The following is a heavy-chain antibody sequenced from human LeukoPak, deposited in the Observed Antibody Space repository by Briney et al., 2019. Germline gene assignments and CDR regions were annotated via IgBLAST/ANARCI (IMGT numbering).Heavy chain of an antibody. CDR1: GDSISSGSHY. V-gene: IGHV4-61*01. CDR3: ATYGAYYYDSSGQDAFDI. CDR2: IYYSGST. D-gene: IGHD3-22*01. J-gene: IGHJ3*02. Sequence: SQTLSLTCTVSGDSISSGSHYWSWIRQPPGKGLEWIGYIYYSGSTNYNPSLKSRVTISVDTSKNQFSLKLSSVTAADTAVYYCATYGAYYYDSSGQDAFDIWGQGTMVTVSS.